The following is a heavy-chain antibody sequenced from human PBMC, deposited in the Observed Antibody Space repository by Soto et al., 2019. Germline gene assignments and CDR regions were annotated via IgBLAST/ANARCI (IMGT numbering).Heavy chain of an antibody. CDR3: TTDPGDYEDY. CDR2: IKNKKDGGTT. V-gene: IGHV3-15*01. J-gene: IGHJ4*02. Sequence: EVQLVESGGGLVKPGGSLRLSCVASGFSFTNAWMSWVRQAPGKGLEWIGRIKNKKDGGTTDYAAPVKGTFTISRDDSRNTLYLQINSLRTEDTAVYYCTTDPGDYEDYWGQGTHVTVSS. D-gene: IGHD4-17*01. CDR1: GFSFTNAW.